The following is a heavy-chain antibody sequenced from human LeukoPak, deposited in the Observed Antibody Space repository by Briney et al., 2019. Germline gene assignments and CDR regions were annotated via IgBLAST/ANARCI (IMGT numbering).Heavy chain of an antibody. CDR2: LSGSGGST. V-gene: IGHV3-23*01. CDR3: ARSTCSSGGTCYSALVH. D-gene: IGHD2-15*01. J-gene: IGHJ4*02. Sequence: GGSLRLSCAASGFTFSSYAMTWVRQAPGKGLEWVSVLSGSGGSTYYADSVKGRFTISRDNSKNTLYLQMNSLRAEDTAVYYCARSTCSSGGTCYSALVHWGQGTLVTVSS. CDR1: GFTFSSYA.